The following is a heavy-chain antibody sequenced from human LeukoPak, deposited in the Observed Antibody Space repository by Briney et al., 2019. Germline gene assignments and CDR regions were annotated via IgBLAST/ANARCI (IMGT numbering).Heavy chain of an antibody. V-gene: IGHV1-2*02. Sequence: ASVKVSCKASGYTFTGYYMHWVRQAPGQGLEWMGWINPNSGGTNYAQKFQGRVTMTRDTSISTAYMELSRLRSDDTAVYYCARRGGSGSFYKRAFDIWGQGTMVTVSS. D-gene: IGHD3-10*01. CDR2: INPNSGGT. J-gene: IGHJ3*02. CDR3: ARRGGSGSFYKRAFDI. CDR1: GYTFTGYY.